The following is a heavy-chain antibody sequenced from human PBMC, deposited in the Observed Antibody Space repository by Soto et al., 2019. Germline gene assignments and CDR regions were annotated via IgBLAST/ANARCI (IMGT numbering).Heavy chain of an antibody. V-gene: IGHV3-64D*06. CDR3: VKDRAGGYCSGGRCYTWDAFDV. CDR1: GVTFNLYA. Sequence: GGSLRLSCSASGVTFNLYAMHWVRRAPGKGLEYVSAISGTGGSTDYVDSVKGRFTISRDNSKNTVYLQMSSLRPEDTALYYCVKDRAGGYCSGGRCYTWDAFDVWGIGTMVTV. D-gene: IGHD2-15*01. CDR2: ISGTGGST. J-gene: IGHJ3*01.